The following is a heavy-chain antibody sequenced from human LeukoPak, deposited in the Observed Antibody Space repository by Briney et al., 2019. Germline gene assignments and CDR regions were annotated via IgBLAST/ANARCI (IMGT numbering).Heavy chain of an antibody. CDR2: ISPYTGHT. CDR3: ARGQVDTTMIIGGWFDH. D-gene: IGHD5-18*01. Sequence: ASVKVSCKTYAPGFSSFVTAWVRQAPGQGLEWLGWISPYTGHTNYAPKFRGRVTMTTDTPTRTVYMDLRSLRSDDTAVYYCARGQVDTTMIIGGWFDHWGQGTLVIVSS. V-gene: IGHV1-18*04. J-gene: IGHJ5*02. CDR1: APGFSSFV.